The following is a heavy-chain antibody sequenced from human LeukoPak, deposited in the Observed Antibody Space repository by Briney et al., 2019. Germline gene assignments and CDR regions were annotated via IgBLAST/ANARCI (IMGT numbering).Heavy chain of an antibody. CDR2: IYYSGST. CDR3: AKGGARLHSYYFDY. D-gene: IGHD3-16*01. V-gene: IGHV4-39*01. CDR1: GGSISSSSYY. J-gene: IGHJ4*02. Sequence: SETLSLTCTVSGGSISSSSYYWGWVRQPPGRGLEWIGSIYYSGSTYYNPSRKSRVTISEDTSKNQFSLKLSSVTAADTAVFYCAKGGARLHSYYFDYWGQGTLVTVSS.